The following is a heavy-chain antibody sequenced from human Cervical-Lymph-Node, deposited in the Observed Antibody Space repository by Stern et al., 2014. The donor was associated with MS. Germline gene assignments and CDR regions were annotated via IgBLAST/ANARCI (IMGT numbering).Heavy chain of an antibody. D-gene: IGHD3-10*01. V-gene: IGHV3-48*01. CDR3: ARDCSFGLDV. CDR1: GFTFRTCS. CDR2: ISRSDTI. Sequence: MQLVQSGGTLIQPGGSLRLSCAASGFTFRTCSMNWVRQAPGKGLEWLSYISRSDTIYYADSVKGRFTVSRDNAKNSLFLQMNSLRPEDTAVYYCARDCSFGLDVWGQGTTVTVSS. J-gene: IGHJ6*02.